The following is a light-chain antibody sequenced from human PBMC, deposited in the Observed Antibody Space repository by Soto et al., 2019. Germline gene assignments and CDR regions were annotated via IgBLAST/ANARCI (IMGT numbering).Light chain of an antibody. CDR2: EVS. CDR3: SSHSATSPYV. J-gene: IGLJ1*01. V-gene: IGLV2-14*01. Sequence: QSALTQPASVSGSPGQSITISCTGTSNDVGGYSYVSWYQQQPGKAPKLIIYEVSHRPSGISNRFSGSKSGNTASLTISGLHVEDEADYYCSSHSATSPYVFGTGTKVTVL. CDR1: SNDVGGYSY.